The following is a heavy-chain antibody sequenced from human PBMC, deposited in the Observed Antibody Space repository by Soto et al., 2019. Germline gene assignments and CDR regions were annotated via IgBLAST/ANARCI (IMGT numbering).Heavy chain of an antibody. D-gene: IGHD1-26*01. CDR1: GFSLSTSGVG. CDR2: IYGDDGT. J-gene: IGHJ4*02. V-gene: IGHV2-5*02. CDR3: ADREGYCRFDY. Sequence: QITLKESGPTLVKPTQTLTLTCSFSGFSLSTSGVGVGWIRQPPGKALEWLALIYGDDGTRYSPSLKSRLTITKDTAKNQVVLIMSNLDPVDTATYYCADREGYCRFDYLGQGTLVTVSS.